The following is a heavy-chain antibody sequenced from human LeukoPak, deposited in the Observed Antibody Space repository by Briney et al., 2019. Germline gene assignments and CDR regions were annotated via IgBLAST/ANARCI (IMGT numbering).Heavy chain of an antibody. CDR3: ARGADLWFGESLPFDY. CDR1: GFTFSTYA. V-gene: IGHV3-23*01. D-gene: IGHD3-10*01. J-gene: IGHJ4*02. Sequence: TGGSLRLSCAASGFTFSTYAMSWVRQAPGKGLEWVSVISASGGSTYSADSVKGRFTFSRDNSKNTLYLQMNSLRAEDTAVYYCARGADLWFGESLPFDYWGQGTLDTVSS. CDR2: ISASGGST.